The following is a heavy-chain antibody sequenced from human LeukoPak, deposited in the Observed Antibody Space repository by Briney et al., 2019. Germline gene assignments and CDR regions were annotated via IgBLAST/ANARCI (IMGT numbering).Heavy chain of an antibody. CDR2: ISSSSSNI. V-gene: IGHV3-48*01. D-gene: IGHD1-1*01. J-gene: IGHJ4*02. Sequence: GGSLRLSCAASGFPLSSYSINWVRQAPGKGLEWVSYISSSSSNIYYLDSVQGRLTVSRDNDKNSLFLQIDSPRAEDTAVYYCVRVKGTYFDYWGQGALVTVSS. CDR1: GFPLSSYS. CDR3: VRVKGTYFDY.